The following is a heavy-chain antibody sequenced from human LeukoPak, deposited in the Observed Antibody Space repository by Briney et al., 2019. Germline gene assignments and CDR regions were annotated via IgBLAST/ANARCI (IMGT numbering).Heavy chain of an antibody. J-gene: IGHJ4*02. V-gene: IGHV4-39*07. CDR1: GGSISSSSYY. D-gene: IGHD1-26*01. CDR2: IYYSGST. CDR3: YLSEAIVVDL. Sequence: SETLSLTCTVPGGSISSSSYYWGWIRQPPGKGLEWIGSIYYSGSTYYNPSLKSRVTISVDTSKNQFSLKLSSVTAADTAVYHCYLSEAIVVDLWGQGTLVTVSS.